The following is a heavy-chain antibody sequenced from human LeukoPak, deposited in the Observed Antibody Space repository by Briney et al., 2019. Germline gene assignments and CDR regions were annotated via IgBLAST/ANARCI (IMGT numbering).Heavy chain of an antibody. CDR1: GFTFSSYA. CDR2: ISYDGSNK. CDR3: ATGYDGIFDY. Sequence: GGSLRLSCAAPGFTFSSYAMHWVRQAPGKGLEWVAVISYDGSNKYYADSVKGRSTISKDNSKNTVYLQMNSLRGEDTAVYYCATGYDGIFDYWGQGTLVTVSS. J-gene: IGHJ4*02. D-gene: IGHD5-12*01. V-gene: IGHV3-30*14.